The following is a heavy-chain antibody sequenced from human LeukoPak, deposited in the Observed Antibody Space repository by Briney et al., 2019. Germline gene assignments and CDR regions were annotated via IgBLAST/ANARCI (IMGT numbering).Heavy chain of an antibody. CDR3: ARDYSSSWYYFDY. Sequence: PSETLSLTCTVSGGSISSSSYYWGWIRQPPGKGLEWIGSIYYSGSTYYNPSLKSRVTISVDTSKNQFSLKLSSVTAADTAVYYCARDYSSSWYYFDYWGQGTLVTVSS. D-gene: IGHD6-13*01. V-gene: IGHV4-39*02. J-gene: IGHJ4*02. CDR2: IYYSGST. CDR1: GGSISSSSYY.